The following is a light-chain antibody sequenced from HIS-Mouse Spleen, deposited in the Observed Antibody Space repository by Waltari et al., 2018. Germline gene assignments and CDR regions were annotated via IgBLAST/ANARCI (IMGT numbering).Light chain of an antibody. V-gene: IGLV1-47*01. CDR1: SSNIGSNS. J-gene: IGLJ3*02. CDR3: AAWDDSLSGPV. CDR2: RTN. Sequence: QSVLTQPPSASGTPGQRVTISCSGSSSNIGSNSVSWYQQLPGPAPKLLIYRTNQRPSGVPDRFSGSKSGTSASLAISGLRSEDEADYYCAAWDDSLSGPVFGGGTKLTVL.